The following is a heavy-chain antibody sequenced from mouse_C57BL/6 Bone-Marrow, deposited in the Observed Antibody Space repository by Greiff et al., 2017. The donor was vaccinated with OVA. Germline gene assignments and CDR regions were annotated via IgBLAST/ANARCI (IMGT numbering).Heavy chain of an antibody. CDR3: TRGYSNYYAMDY. CDR2: IDPETGGT. V-gene: IGHV1-15*01. CDR1: GYTFTDYE. D-gene: IGHD2-5*01. Sequence: VQLQQSGAELVRPGASVTLSCKASGYTFTDYELHWVKQTPVHGLEWIGAIDPETGGTAYNQKFKGKAILTADNSSSTAYMELRSLTSEDSAVYYCTRGYSNYYAMDYWGQGTSGTVSS. J-gene: IGHJ4*01.